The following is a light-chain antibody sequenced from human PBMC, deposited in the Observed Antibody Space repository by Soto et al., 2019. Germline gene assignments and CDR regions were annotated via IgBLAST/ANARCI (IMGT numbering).Light chain of an antibody. V-gene: IGLV2-8*01. Sequence: QSVLTQPPSASGSPGQSVTISCTGTSSDVGGYNSVSWYQQHPGKAPKLVIYEVNKRPSGVPDRFSASKSDNTASLTVSGLQAEDEADYYCSSYAASNNLVFGGGTKLTVL. CDR2: EVN. CDR1: SSDVGGYNS. J-gene: IGLJ2*01. CDR3: SSYAASNNLV.